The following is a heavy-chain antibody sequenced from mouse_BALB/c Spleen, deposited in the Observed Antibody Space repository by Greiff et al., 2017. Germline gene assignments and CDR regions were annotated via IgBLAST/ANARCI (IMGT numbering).Heavy chain of an antibody. CDR1: GFNIKDTY. V-gene: IGHV14-3*02. CDR3: ARGTIGRGDYFDY. Sequence: VQLKESGAELVKPGASVKLSCTASGFNIKDTYMHWVKQRPEQGLEWIGRIDPANGTTKYDPKFQGKATITADTSSNTAYLQLSSLTSEDTAVYYCARGTIGRGDYFDYWGQGTTLTVSS. CDR2: IDPANGTT. D-gene: IGHD2-14*01. J-gene: IGHJ2*01.